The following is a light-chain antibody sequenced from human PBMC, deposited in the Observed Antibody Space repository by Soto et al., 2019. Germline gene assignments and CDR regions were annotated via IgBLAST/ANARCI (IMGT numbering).Light chain of an antibody. CDR1: SSNIGSNP. V-gene: IGLV1-44*01. Sequence: QSVLTQPPSASGTPGLRVTFSCSGSSSNIGSNPVSWYQLLPGTAPKLLIYDNKRPSGVPDRFSGSKSGTSASLAISGFQSYDEADYYCAAWDASLNGVVFGGGTKLTVL. CDR2: DN. CDR3: AAWDASLNGVV. J-gene: IGLJ2*01.